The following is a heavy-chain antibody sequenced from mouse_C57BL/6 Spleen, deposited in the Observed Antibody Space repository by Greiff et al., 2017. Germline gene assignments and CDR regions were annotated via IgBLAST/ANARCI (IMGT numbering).Heavy chain of an antibody. CDR2: ISSGSSTI. CDR1: GFTFSDYG. CDR3: ARPGDYNYAMDY. V-gene: IGHV5-17*01. D-gene: IGHD2-4*01. Sequence: EVQLQESGGGLVKPGGSLKLSCAASGFTFSDYGMHWVRQAPEKGLEWVAYISSGSSTIYYADTVKGRFTISRDNAKNTLFLQMTSLRSEDTAMYYCARPGDYNYAMDYWGQGTSVTVSS. J-gene: IGHJ4*01.